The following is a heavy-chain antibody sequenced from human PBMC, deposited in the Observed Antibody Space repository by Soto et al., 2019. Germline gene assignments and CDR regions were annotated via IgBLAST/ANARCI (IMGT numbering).Heavy chain of an antibody. J-gene: IGHJ5*02. CDR2: IYYSGST. Sequence: SETLSLTCTVSGGSISSSSYYWGWIRQHPGKGLEWIGSIYYSGSTYYNPSLKSRVTISVDTSKNQFSLKLSSVTAADTAVYYCARHEGPEWSKRGENWFDPWGQGTLVTVSS. V-gene: IGHV4-39*01. D-gene: IGHD3-3*01. CDR3: ARHEGPEWSKRGENWFDP. CDR1: GGSISSSSYY.